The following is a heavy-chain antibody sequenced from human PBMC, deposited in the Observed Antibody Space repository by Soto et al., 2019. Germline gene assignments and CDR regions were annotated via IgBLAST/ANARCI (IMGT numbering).Heavy chain of an antibody. CDR2: IYYSGST. V-gene: IGHV4-30-4*01. D-gene: IGHD2-21*02. CDR3: DSSGDYVSGYFDY. J-gene: IGHJ4*02. CDR1: GGSISSGDYY. Sequence: QVQLQESGPGLVKPSQTLSLTCTVSGGSISSGDYYWSWIRQPPGKGLEWIGYIYYSGSTYYNPSLKSRVTISVDTSKNQFSLKLSSVTAADTAVYDCDSSGDYVSGYFDYWGQGTLVTVSS.